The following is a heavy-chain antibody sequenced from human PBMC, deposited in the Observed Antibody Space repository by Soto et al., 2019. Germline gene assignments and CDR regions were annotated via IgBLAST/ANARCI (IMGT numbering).Heavy chain of an antibody. Sequence: PXXSLKISCKGSGYSFTSSWIDWVRQMPGKGLEWMGMLSPCASDTRYSPSFQRQVTISADKSISTAYLQWSSLNASDTAMYYCATLRYLDSWGAFDIWGQGTMVTVSS. CDR3: ATLRYLDSWGAFDI. CDR2: LSPCASDT. J-gene: IGHJ3*02. CDR1: GYSFTSSW. D-gene: IGHD3-9*01. V-gene: IGHV5-51*01.